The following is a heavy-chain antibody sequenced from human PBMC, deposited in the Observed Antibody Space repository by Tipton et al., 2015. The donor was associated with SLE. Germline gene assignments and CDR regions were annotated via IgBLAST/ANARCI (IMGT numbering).Heavy chain of an antibody. CDR2: IYTSGAT. D-gene: IGHD2/OR15-2a*01. CDR1: GVSISSSY. J-gene: IGHJ3*02. V-gene: IGHV4-4*07. CDR3: ARVWLNNAFDI. Sequence: TLSLTCNVSGVSISSSYWSWIGQPAGKGLEWIGRIYTSGATDDNPSLKSRVTMSVDMSKNQIFLKMTSVTAADSAVYFCARVWLNNAFDIWGQGTRVTVSS.